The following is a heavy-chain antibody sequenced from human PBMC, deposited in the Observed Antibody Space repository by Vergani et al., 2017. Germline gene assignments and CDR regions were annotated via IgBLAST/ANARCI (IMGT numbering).Heavy chain of an antibody. Sequence: QLQLQESGPGLVKPSETLSLTCTVSGGSISSSSYYWGWIRQPPGKGLEWIGSIYYSGSTYYNPSLKSRVTISVDTSKNQFSLKLSSLTAADTAVYYCARRRETTYYYYYMDVWGKGTTVTVSS. CDR2: IYYSGST. D-gene: IGHD1-1*01. CDR3: ARRRETTYYYYYMDV. CDR1: GGSISSSSYY. J-gene: IGHJ6*03. V-gene: IGHV4-39*01.